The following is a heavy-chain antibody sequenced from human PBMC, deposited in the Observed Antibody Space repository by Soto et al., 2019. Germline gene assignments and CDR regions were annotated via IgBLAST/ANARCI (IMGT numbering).Heavy chain of an antibody. J-gene: IGHJ3*02. Sequence: PSETLSLTCTVSGGAISAFYWNWIRQSAGKGLEWIGRIYSNGYTSLNPSLQSRVNMSIDASKHQFSLMLTSVTAADTAVYFCARSASTSSNDFFGIWGQGTMVTVSS. CDR2: IYSNGYT. CDR3: ARSASTSSNDFFGI. V-gene: IGHV4-4*07. CDR1: GGAISAFY. D-gene: IGHD3-16*01.